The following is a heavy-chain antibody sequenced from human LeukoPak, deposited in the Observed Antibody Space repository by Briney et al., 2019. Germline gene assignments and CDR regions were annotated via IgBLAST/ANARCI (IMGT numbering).Heavy chain of an antibody. CDR1: GYTFTSYY. CDR3: ARGRGRSGGDCPGH. CDR2: INHSGGST. Sequence: GSVEVSCNASGYTFTSYYMHWVRQAPPQGRAGVGIINHSGGSTSYAQKFKGRVTMTRDTSKSTVYMELSSLRSEDTAVYYCARGRGRSGGDCPGHWGQGTLVTVSS. V-gene: IGHV1-46*01. J-gene: IGHJ4*02. D-gene: IGHD2-21*02.